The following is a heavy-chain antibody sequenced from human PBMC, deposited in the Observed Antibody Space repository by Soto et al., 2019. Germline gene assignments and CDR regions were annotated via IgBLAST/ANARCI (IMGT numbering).Heavy chain of an antibody. D-gene: IGHD3-22*01. Sequence: ASVKGSCKASGYTFTNYGINWVRQAPGQGLEWMGWISGYNGNTNYAQNVLGRVTMTTDTSTSTAYMELRSLRSEDTAVYYCARPLVRYYYDSSGDHAFDIWGQGTMVTVSS. CDR3: ARPLVRYYYDSSGDHAFDI. V-gene: IGHV1-18*01. CDR1: GYTFTNYG. CDR2: ISGYNGNT. J-gene: IGHJ3*02.